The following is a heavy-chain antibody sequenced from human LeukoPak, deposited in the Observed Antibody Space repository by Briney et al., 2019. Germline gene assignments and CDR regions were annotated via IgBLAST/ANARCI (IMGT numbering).Heavy chain of an antibody. Sequence: GESLQISCKGSGYSFTNYWIGWVRQMPGRGLEWMGIIYPDDSDTRYSPSFQGQVTISADKSISTASLQWSSLKASDTALYYCARQRGKLYSNDISFDYWGQGTLVTVSS. CDR1: GYSFTNYW. V-gene: IGHV5-51*01. D-gene: IGHD4-11*01. CDR3: ARQRGKLYSNDISFDY. J-gene: IGHJ4*02. CDR2: IYPDDSDT.